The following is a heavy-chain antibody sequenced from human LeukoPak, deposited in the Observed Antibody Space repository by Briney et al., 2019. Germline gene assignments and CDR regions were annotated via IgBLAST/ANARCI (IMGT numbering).Heavy chain of an antibody. CDR1: GGSISSYY. CDR2: IYYSGST. V-gene: IGHV4-59*08. J-gene: IGHJ6*02. D-gene: IGHD5-18*01. Sequence: SETLSLTCTVSGGSISSYYWSWIRQPPGKGLEWIGYIYYSGSTNYNPSLKSRVTISVDTSKNQFSLKLSSVTAADTAVYYCSGATAMAHYGMDVWGQGTTVTVSS. CDR3: SGATAMAHYGMDV.